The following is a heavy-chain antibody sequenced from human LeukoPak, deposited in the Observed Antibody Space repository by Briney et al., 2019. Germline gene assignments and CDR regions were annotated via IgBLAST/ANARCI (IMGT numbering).Heavy chain of an antibody. D-gene: IGHD3-16*01. Sequence: PGGSLRLSCAASGFTFSSYGMHWVRQAPGKGLEWVAFIRYDGSNKYYADSVKGRFTISRDNSKNTLYLQMNSLRAEDTAVYYCAKDLVFVGGAPGDSGQGTLVTVSS. CDR1: GFTFSSYG. CDR3: AKDLVFVGGAPGD. J-gene: IGHJ4*02. V-gene: IGHV3-30*02. CDR2: IRYDGSNK.